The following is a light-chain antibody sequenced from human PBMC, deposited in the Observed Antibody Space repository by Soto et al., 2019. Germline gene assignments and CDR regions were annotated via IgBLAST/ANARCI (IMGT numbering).Light chain of an antibody. Sequence: EIVLTQSPGTLSLSPGERATLSCRASQSVNNNYLAWYQQKRGQAPRLLVYGASTRATGIPDRFSGSVSGTDFTLTIIRLAPEDFAVYYCQQYGRSLTFGGGTKVEIK. V-gene: IGKV3-20*01. CDR1: QSVNNNY. CDR2: GAS. CDR3: QQYGRSLT. J-gene: IGKJ4*01.